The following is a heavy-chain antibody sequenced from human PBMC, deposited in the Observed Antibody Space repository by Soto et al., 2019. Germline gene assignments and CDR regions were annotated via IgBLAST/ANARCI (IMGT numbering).Heavy chain of an antibody. V-gene: IGHV4-31*03. J-gene: IGHJ5*02. D-gene: IGHD3-10*01. CDR3: ARESGGSGSYHR. CDR2: IYYSGST. CDR1: GGSISSGGYY. Sequence: QVQLQESGPGLVKPSQTLSLTCTVSGGSISSGGYYWSWIRQHPGKGLEWLGYIYYSGSTYYNPSLKRRLTISVHPSKNQFSLKLSSVTAADTAVYYCARESGGSGSYHRWGQGTLVTVSS.